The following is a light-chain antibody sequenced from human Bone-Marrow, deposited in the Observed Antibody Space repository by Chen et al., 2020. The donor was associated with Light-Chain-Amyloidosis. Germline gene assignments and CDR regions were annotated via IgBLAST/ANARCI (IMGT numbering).Light chain of an antibody. CDR3: QQYGTSPLT. J-gene: IGKJ4*01. Sequence: EIVLTQSPGTLSLSPGEGANLSCRASQTISSNYLTWYQQKFGQAPRLLIYGSSSRANGIPDRVTGSESGTDFTLTINTLEPENFAMYYCQQYGTSPLTFGGGTKVEIK. CDR1: QTISSNY. CDR2: GSS. V-gene: IGKV3-20*01.